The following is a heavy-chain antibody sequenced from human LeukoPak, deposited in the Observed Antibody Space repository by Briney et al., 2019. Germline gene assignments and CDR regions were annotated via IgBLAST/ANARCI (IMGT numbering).Heavy chain of an antibody. V-gene: IGHV3-49*04. J-gene: IGHJ4*02. CDR3: THDTSGYNYYFDH. CDR2: IRSRANGGTS. CDR1: GFTFSDFA. D-gene: IGHD3-22*01. Sequence: PGRSLRLSCATSGFTFSDFAITWVRQAPGKGLECIGFIRSRANGGTSEFVASVKGRFTFSRDDSQSIAYLQMNSLKTEDTAIYFCTHDTSGYNYYFDHWGQGTLVTVSS.